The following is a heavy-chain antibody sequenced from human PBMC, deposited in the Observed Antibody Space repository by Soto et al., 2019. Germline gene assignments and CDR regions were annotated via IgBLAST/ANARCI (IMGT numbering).Heavy chain of an antibody. D-gene: IGHD5-12*01. CDR3: ASSVAKYYYDGMDV. J-gene: IGHJ6*02. Sequence: QVQLVQSGAEVKKPGSSVKVSCKASGGTFSSYAISWVRQAPGQGLEWMGGIIPIFGTANYAQKFQGRVTITAXEXTSTPDMERSSLRSEDTAVYYCASSVAKYYYDGMDVWGQGTTVTVSS. V-gene: IGHV1-69*12. CDR2: IIPIFGTA. CDR1: GGTFSSYA.